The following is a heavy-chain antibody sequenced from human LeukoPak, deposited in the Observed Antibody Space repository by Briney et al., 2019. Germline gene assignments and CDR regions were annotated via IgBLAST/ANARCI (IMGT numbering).Heavy chain of an antibody. CDR3: ARERQRITIFGVVTDYFDY. Sequence: SVKVSCKASGYTFTSYGISWVRQAPGQGLEWMGWISAYNGNTNYAQKLQGRVTMTTDTSTSTAYMELRSLRSDDTAVYYCARERQRITIFGVVTDYFDYWGQGTLVTVSS. CDR2: ISAYNGNT. J-gene: IGHJ4*02. CDR1: GYTFTSYG. V-gene: IGHV1-18*01. D-gene: IGHD3-3*01.